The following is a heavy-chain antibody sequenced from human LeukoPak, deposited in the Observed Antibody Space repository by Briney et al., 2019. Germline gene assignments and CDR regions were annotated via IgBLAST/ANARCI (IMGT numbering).Heavy chain of an antibody. CDR3: AKDFIVVVPAARLGWFDP. CDR2: FSGSGGRT. V-gene: IGHV3-23*01. CDR1: GFTFRSYA. Sequence: GGSLRLSCAASGFTFRSYAMRWVRQAPGKGLEWVSAFSGSGGRTYYAHSVKGRFTISRDNSENTLYVQMNRLRAEDRAVYYCAKDFIVVVPAARLGWFDPWGQGTLVTVSS. D-gene: IGHD2-2*01. J-gene: IGHJ5*02.